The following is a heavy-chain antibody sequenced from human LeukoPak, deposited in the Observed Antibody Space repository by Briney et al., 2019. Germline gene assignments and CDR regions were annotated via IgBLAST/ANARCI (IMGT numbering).Heavy chain of an antibody. V-gene: IGHV4-4*02. CDR1: GGSIGSNNW. Sequence: PSGTLSSTCAVSGGSIGSNNWWSWVRQPPGKGLEWFGEIYHSGSTNYNPSLKSRVTISVDKSKNQFSLKLSSVTAADTAVYYCARGVGIQLWLPKFYYYGMDVWGQGTTVTVSS. CDR2: IYHSGST. J-gene: IGHJ6*02. D-gene: IGHD5-18*01. CDR3: ARGVGIQLWLPKFYYYGMDV.